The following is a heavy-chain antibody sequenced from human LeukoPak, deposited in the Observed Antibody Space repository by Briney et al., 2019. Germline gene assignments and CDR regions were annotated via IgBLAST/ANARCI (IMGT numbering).Heavy chain of an antibody. CDR2: ISGSGGST. V-gene: IGHV3-23*01. D-gene: IGHD3-22*01. CDR1: GFTFSSYA. J-gene: IGHJ4*02. CDR3: AKLSRNYYDSSGYYPLRY. Sequence: GGSLRLSCAASGFTFSSYAMSWVRQAPGKGLEWVAAISGSGGSTYYADSVKGRFTISRDNAKNTLYLQMNSLRAEDTAVYYCAKLSRNYYDSSGYYPLRYWGQGTLVTVSS.